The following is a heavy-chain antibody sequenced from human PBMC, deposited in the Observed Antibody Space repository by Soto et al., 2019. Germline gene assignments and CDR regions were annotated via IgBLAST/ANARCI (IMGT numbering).Heavy chain of an antibody. CDR1: GYSISSSNW. V-gene: IGHV4-28*01. J-gene: IGHJ4*02. CDR2: IYYSGTT. CDR3: ARRDIKGTISY. D-gene: IGHD2-8*01. Sequence: PSETLSLTCAVSGYSISSSNWWGWIRQPPGKGLEWIGYIYYSGTTYYNPSLKSRVTMSVDTSKNQFSLKLTSVTAVDTAVYYCARRDIKGTISYWGQGTLVTVSS.